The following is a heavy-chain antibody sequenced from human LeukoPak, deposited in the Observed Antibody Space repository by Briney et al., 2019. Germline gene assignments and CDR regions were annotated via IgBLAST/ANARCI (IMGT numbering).Heavy chain of an antibody. Sequence: PGGSLRLSCAASGFISSRHWMNWGRQAPGKGLEWVAGIDGDGSQKDYVDSVKGRFTIYRDNAKNLLYLLMNSLRVEDTAVYYCARSGVPHGFDIWGQGTMVTVS. V-gene: IGHV3-7*04. CDR1: GFISSRHW. J-gene: IGHJ3*02. CDR3: ARSGVPHGFDI. CDR2: IDGDGSQK. D-gene: IGHD3-10*01.